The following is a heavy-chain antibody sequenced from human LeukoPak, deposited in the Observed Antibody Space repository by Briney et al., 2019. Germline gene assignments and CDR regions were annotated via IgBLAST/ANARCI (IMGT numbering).Heavy chain of an antibody. Sequence: ASVKVSCKASGYTFTGYYMHWVRQAPGQGLEWVGWINPNSGGTNYAQKFQGRVTMTRDTSISTAYMELRSLRSDDTAVYYCAREGYYDSSGYSNTPPFDYWGQGTPVTVSS. CDR1: GYTFTGYY. CDR3: AREGYYDSSGYSNTPPFDY. CDR2: INPNSGGT. V-gene: IGHV1-2*02. D-gene: IGHD3-22*01. J-gene: IGHJ4*02.